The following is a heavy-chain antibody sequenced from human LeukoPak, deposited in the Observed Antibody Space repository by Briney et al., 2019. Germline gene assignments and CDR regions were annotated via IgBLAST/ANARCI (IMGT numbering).Heavy chain of an antibody. Sequence: ASVKVSCKASGYTFTSNYIHWVRQAPGQGLEWMGMIYPRDGSTSYAQKFQGRVTVTRDTSTSTVHMELSGLRSEDTAVYYCARVKVQDHGNYYYGMDVWGQGTTVNVSS. CDR3: ARVKVQDHGNYYYGMDV. CDR2: IYPRDGST. CDR1: GYTFTSNY. J-gene: IGHJ6*02. V-gene: IGHV1-46*01. D-gene: IGHD1-14*01.